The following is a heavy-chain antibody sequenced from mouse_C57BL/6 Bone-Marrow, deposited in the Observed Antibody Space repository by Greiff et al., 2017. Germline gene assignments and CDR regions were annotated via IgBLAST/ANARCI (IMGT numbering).Heavy chain of an antibody. J-gene: IGHJ4*01. D-gene: IGHD1-1*01. CDR1: GYAFSSYW. Sequence: VKLQQSGAELVKPGASVKISCKASGYAFSSYWMNWVKQRPGKGLEWIGQIYPGDGDTKYNGKFKGKATLTADKSSSTAYMQLSSLTSEDSAVYFCARWEVVATRAMDYWGQGTSVTVSS. V-gene: IGHV1-80*01. CDR2: IYPGDGDT. CDR3: ARWEVVATRAMDY.